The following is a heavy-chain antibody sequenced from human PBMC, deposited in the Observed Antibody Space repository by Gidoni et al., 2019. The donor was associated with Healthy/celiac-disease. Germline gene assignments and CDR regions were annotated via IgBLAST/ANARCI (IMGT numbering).Heavy chain of an antibody. CDR3: ARLPGDYYYYMDV. V-gene: IGHV4-39*01. D-gene: IGHD7-27*01. CDR2: IYYSGST. CDR1: GGSIRSSSYY. J-gene: IGHJ6*03. Sequence: QLQLQESGPGLVKPSETLSLTCTVSGGSIRSSSYYWGWIRQPPGKGPEWIGSIYYSGSTYYNPSLKSRVTISVDTSKNQFSLKLSSVTAADTAVYYCARLPGDYYYYMDVWGKGTTVTVSS.